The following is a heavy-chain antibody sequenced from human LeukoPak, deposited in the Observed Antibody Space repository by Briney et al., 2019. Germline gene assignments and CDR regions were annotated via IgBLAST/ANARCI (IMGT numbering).Heavy chain of an antibody. CDR3: ARVNPSTYSYGYVSFDY. Sequence: PSETLSLTCTVSGGSISSYYWSWIRQPPGKGLEWIGYIYYSGSTNYNPSLKSRVTISVDTSKNQFSLKLSSVTAADTAVYYCARVNPSTYSYGYVSFDYWGQRTLVTVSS. J-gene: IGHJ4*02. D-gene: IGHD5-18*01. V-gene: IGHV4-59*01. CDR2: IYYSGST. CDR1: GGSISSYY.